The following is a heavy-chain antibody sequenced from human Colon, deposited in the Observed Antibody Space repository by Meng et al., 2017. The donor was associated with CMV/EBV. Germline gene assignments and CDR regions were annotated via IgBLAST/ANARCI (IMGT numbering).Heavy chain of an antibody. Sequence: EGQLVEFGGGLMQPGGSLRLSWAVSTVIVSRNDMSWVRQAPGKGLEWVSGIYRDGSTFYADSVKGRFTISRDNSKNTLNLQMNSLRAEDTAVYYCVRSPGYYDSLGQYDYWGRGTLVTVSS. CDR3: VRSPGYYDSLGQYDY. CDR1: TVIVSRND. D-gene: IGHD3-22*01. V-gene: IGHV3-53*01. J-gene: IGHJ4*02. CDR2: IYRDGST.